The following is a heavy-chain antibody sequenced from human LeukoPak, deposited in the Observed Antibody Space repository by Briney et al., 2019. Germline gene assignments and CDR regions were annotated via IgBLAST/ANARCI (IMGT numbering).Heavy chain of an antibody. CDR2: MNPSSGNT. V-gene: IGHV1-8*01. Sequence: ASVKVSCKASGYTFTSYDINWVRQATGQGLEWMGWMNPSSGNTGYAQKFQGRVTMTRNTSISTAYMELSSLRSEDTAVYYCARGPGDDDAFDIWGQGTMVTVSS. D-gene: IGHD4-17*01. CDR3: ARGPGDDDAFDI. J-gene: IGHJ3*02. CDR1: GYTFTSYD.